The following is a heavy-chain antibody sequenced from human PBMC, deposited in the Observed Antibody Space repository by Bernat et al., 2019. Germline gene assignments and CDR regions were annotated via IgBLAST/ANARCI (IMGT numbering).Heavy chain of an antibody. CDR3: ARGYLCGDYGGGYDAFDI. V-gene: IGHV3-64*01. CDR2: ISSNGGST. Sequence: EVQLVESGGGLVQPGGSLRLSCAASGFTFSSYAMHWVRQAPGKGLEYVSAISSNGGSTYYANSVKGRFTISRDNSKNTLYLQMGSLRAEDMAVYYCARGYLCGDYGGGYDAFDIWGQGTMVTVSS. CDR1: GFTFSSYA. J-gene: IGHJ3*02. D-gene: IGHD4-23*01.